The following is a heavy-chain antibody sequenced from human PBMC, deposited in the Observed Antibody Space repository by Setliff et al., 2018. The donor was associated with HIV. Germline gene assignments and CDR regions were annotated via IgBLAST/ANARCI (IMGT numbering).Heavy chain of an antibody. Sequence: SVKVSCKASRDIFSSCGITWVRQAPGQGLEWMGGIIPLFGTADYAQKYRGRVTITADESTSTAYMELSSLRFDDTAVYYCARDNSDYGDSAYFDYWGQGTLVTVSS. CDR3: ARDNSDYGDSAYFDY. J-gene: IGHJ4*02. CDR1: RDIFSSCG. D-gene: IGHD4-17*01. V-gene: IGHV1-69*13. CDR2: IIPLFGTA.